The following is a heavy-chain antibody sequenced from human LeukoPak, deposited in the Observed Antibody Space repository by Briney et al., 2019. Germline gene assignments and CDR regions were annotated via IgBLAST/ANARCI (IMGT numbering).Heavy chain of an antibody. D-gene: IGHD3-10*02. CDR3: EELGITIIGGV. Sequence: SLRLSCAASRFIFKIYHKHWLRQARGRGVVWVSYSSSSGSTIFYADSVKGRFNISRDNAKNSLYLQMNNLRAEYTAVYYCEELGITIIGGVWGKGTTVTISS. J-gene: IGHJ6*04. CDR1: RFIFKIYH. V-gene: IGHV3-48*03. CDR2: SSSSGSTI.